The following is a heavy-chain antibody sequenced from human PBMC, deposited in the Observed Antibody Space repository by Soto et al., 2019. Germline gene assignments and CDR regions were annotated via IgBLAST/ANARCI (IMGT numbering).Heavy chain of an antibody. CDR3: ARSSGSAYWFDP. Sequence: QVPLVQSGAEVKKPGASVKVSCKASGYTFTSYGISWVRQAPGQGLEWMGWISAYNGNTNYAQKLQGRVTMTTDTSTGTAYMELRSLRSADPAVYYCARSSGSAYWFDPWGQGTLVTVSS. D-gene: IGHD6-6*01. CDR2: ISAYNGNT. CDR1: GYTFTSYG. J-gene: IGHJ5*02. V-gene: IGHV1-18*01.